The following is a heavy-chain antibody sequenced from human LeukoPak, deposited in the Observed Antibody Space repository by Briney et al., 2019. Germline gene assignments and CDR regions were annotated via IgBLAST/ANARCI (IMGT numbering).Heavy chain of an antibody. D-gene: IGHD4-17*01. CDR1: GGSISIYY. CDR2: IYYSGST. CDR3: ARTTDYGDYCDAFDI. J-gene: IGHJ3*02. Sequence: SETLSLTCTVSGGSISIYYWSCIRQPPGKGLEWIGCIYYSGSTNYNPSLTSRVTISVDTSKKQFSLKLSSGTAADTAVYYCARTTDYGDYCDAFDIWGQGTMVTVSS. V-gene: IGHV4-59*01.